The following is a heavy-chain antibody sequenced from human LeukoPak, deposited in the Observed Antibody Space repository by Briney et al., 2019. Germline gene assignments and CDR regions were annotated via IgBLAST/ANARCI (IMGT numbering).Heavy chain of an antibody. V-gene: IGHV3-7*01. D-gene: IGHD6-13*01. CDR3: ARDSAGNDY. CDR2: IKQDGSEK. J-gene: IGHJ4*02. CDR1: GFTFSTYW. Sequence: GGSLRLSCAASGFTFSTYWMSWVRQAPGKGLEWVANIKQDGSEKYYIDSVKDRFTISRDNAKNSLYLQMSSLRAEDTAMYYCARDSAGNDYWGQGTLVTVSS.